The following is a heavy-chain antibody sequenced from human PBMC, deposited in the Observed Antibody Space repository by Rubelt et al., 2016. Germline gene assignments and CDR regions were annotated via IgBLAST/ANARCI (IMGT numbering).Heavy chain of an antibody. V-gene: IGHV4-34*01. CDR3: ARGESDCSGGSCLDWFDP. CDR1: DGSFSGYY. CDR2: INHSGST. D-gene: IGHD2-15*01. Sequence: QVQLHQWGAGPLKPSETLSLTCAVYDGSFSGYYWNWIRQPPGEGLEWIGDINHSGSTNYNPSLKSRVTISVDTSKNQFSRKRSSVTAADTAVYYCARGESDCSGGSCLDWFDPWGQGTLVTVSS. J-gene: IGHJ5*02.